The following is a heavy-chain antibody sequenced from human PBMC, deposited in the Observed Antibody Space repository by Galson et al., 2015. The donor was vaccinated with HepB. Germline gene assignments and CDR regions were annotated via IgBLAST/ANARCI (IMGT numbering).Heavy chain of an antibody. V-gene: IGHV3-30*04. D-gene: IGHD3-10*01. J-gene: IGHJ4*02. CDR2: ISYDGSNK. CDR3: ARDSSGFGELLLDY. CDR1: GFTFSSYA. Sequence: SLRLSCAASGFTFSSYAMHWVRQAPGKGLEWVAFISYDGSNKYFADSVKGRFTISRDNSKNTLYLQVNSLRAEDTAVYYCARDSSGFGELLLDYWGQGTLVTVSS.